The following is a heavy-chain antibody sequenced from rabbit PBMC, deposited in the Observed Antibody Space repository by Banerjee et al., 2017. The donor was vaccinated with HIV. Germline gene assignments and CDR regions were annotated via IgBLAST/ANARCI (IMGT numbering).Heavy chain of an antibody. V-gene: IGHV1S40*01. J-gene: IGHJ6*01. CDR3: ARGGYPGPSYYNL. Sequence: QSLEESGGDLVKPGASLTLTCKASGIDFSNNYWMCWVRQAPGKGLEWIACIYTGSGSTYYASWAKGRFTISKTSSTTVTLQMTSLTAADTATYFCARGGYPGPSYYNLWGQGTLVTVS. CDR2: IYTGSGST. D-gene: IGHD8-1*01. CDR1: GIDFSNNYW.